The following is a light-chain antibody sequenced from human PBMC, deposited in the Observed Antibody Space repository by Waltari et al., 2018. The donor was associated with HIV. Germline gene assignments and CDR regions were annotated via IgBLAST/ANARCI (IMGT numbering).Light chain of an antibody. Sequence: EIVLTQSPGTLSWSPGERATLYCRASQSVTGSFLSWYQQTPGQAPWLLSYGASSRATRIPDRFSCGESGTDLTLTISRLEPEEFGLYYFHRYGSSPITCGGWTKVDIK. J-gene: IGKJ4*01. CDR2: GAS. CDR3: HRYGSSPIT. CDR1: QSVTGSF. V-gene: IGKV3-20*01.